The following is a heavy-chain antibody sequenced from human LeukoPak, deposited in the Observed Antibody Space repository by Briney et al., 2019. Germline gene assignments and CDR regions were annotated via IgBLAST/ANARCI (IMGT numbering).Heavy chain of an antibody. CDR1: GFIISDRY. D-gene: IGHD4-17*01. V-gene: IGHV3-72*01. CDR3: VRGFDYRDGFDY. CDR2: SRNKADNYIN. Sequence: TGGSLRLSCAASGFIISDRYMDWVRQAPGKGLEWVGRSRNKADNYINEYAASVKGRFTISRDNTKNSLYLQMNSLKTEDPAVYYCVRGFDYRDGFDYWGQGTLAILSS. J-gene: IGHJ4*02.